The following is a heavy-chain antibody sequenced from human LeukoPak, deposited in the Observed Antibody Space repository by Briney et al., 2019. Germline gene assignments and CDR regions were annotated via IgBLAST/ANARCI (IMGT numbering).Heavy chain of an antibody. CDR1: GFTFSSYE. CDR3: ARASFYYYGMDV. V-gene: IGHV3-48*03. CDR2: ISSSGSTI. J-gene: IGHJ6*02. Sequence: GGSLRLSCAASGFTFSSYEMKWVRQAPGKGLEWVSYISSSGSTIYYAESVKGRFTISRDNAKNSLSLQMNSLRAEDTVVYYCARASFYYYGMDVWGQGTTVTVSS.